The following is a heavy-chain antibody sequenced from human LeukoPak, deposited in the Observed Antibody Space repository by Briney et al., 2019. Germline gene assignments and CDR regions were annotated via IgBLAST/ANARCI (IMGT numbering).Heavy chain of an antibody. CDR2: IIPILGIA. D-gene: IGHD3-16*01. V-gene: IGHV1-69*04. Sequence: GASVNVSCKASGGTFSSYAISWVRQAPGQGLEWMGRIIPILGIANYAQKFQGRVTITADKSTSTAYMELSSLRSEDTAVYYCARDHGDYDYGVSPYYYYYGMDVWGQGTTVTVSS. CDR3: ARDHGDYDYGVSPYYYYYGMDV. CDR1: GGTFSSYA. J-gene: IGHJ6*02.